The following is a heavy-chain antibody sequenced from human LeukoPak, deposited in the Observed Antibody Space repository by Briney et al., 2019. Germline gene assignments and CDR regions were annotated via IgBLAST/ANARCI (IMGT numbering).Heavy chain of an antibody. V-gene: IGHV3-21*01. D-gene: IGHD2-2*01. CDR2: ISSSRSYI. J-gene: IGHJ4*02. CDR3: ARDHCSSTSCFPSGTNYFDS. Sequence: PGGSLRLSCAASGFTFSSYTMNWVRQAPGKGLEWVSSISSSRSYIYNAASVKGRFTISRDNAKNSLYLQMNSLRAEDTAVYYCARDHCSSTSCFPSGTNYFDSWGQGTPVTVSS. CDR1: GFTFSSYT.